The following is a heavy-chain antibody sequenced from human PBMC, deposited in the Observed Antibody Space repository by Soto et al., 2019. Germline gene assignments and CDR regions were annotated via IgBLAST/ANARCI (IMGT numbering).Heavy chain of an antibody. Sequence: QVQLVESGGGAVQPGRSLRLSCAASGFTFDSHGMHWVRQAPGKGLEWVAVISSDGNNKYYADSVKGRFTISRDSFNNILYLHMSSLRPEDTAVYYCAKDLLPNTVTTCGSWGQGTLVTVSS. J-gene: IGHJ5*02. V-gene: IGHV3-30*18. D-gene: IGHD4-17*01. CDR2: ISSDGNNK. CDR1: GFTFDSHG. CDR3: AKDLLPNTVTTCGS.